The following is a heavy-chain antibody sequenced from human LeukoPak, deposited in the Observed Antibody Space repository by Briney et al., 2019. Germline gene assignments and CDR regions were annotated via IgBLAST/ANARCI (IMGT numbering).Heavy chain of an antibody. D-gene: IGHD6-13*01. V-gene: IGHV3-23*01. CDR2: ISGSGDTT. J-gene: IGHJ4*02. CDR1: GFTFSSYA. CDR3: AKDIAASGLPRIFDF. Sequence: PGGSLRLSCAASGFTFSSYAMSWVRQAPGKGLEWVSGISGSGDTTSYADSVKGRFTISRDNAKNTVYLQMNSLSGEDTAIYYCAKDIAASGLPRIFDFWGQGTLVTVSS.